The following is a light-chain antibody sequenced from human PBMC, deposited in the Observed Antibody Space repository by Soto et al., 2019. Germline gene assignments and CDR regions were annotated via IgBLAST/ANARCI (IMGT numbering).Light chain of an antibody. CDR3: QQYNNWPYT. J-gene: IGKJ2*01. Sequence: EIVMTQSPATLSVSPGERATLSCRASQSVRSNLAWYQQKPGQAPRLLIYGASTRATGIPARFSGSGSGTEFTLTISSLHSEDFAVYYCQQYNNWPYTFGQGTKLEIK. CDR2: GAS. V-gene: IGKV3-15*01. CDR1: QSVRSN.